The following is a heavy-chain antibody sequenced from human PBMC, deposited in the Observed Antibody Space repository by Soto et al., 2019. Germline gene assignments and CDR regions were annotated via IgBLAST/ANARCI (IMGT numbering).Heavy chain of an antibody. Sequence: TSETLSLTCAVYGGSFSGYYWSWIRQPPGKGLEWIGEINHSGSTNYNPSLKSRVTISVDTSKNQFSLKLSSVTAADTAVYYCASGHYGSGRAFDYWGQGTLVTVSS. J-gene: IGHJ4*02. CDR3: ASGHYGSGRAFDY. V-gene: IGHV4-34*01. CDR2: INHSGST. D-gene: IGHD3-10*01. CDR1: GGSFSGYY.